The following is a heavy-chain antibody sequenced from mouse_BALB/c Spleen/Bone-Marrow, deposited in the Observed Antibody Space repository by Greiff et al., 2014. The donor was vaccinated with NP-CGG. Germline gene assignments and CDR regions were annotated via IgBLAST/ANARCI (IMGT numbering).Heavy chain of an antibody. J-gene: IGHJ3*01. V-gene: IGHV14-3*02. CDR1: GFNIKDTY. CDR3: AIYYYGSSGFAY. CDR2: IDPANGNT. D-gene: IGHD1-1*01. Sequence: EVQREQSGAALVKPGASVKLSCKASGFNIKDTYMHWVKQRPEQGLEWIGRIDPANGNTKYDPKFQGKATITADTSSNTAYLQLSSLTSEDTAVYYCAIYYYGSSGFAYWGQGTLVTVSA.